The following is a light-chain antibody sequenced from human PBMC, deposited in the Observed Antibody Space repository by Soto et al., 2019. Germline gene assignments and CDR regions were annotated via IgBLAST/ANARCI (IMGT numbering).Light chain of an antibody. CDR1: QSVSSK. V-gene: IGKV3-15*01. J-gene: IGKJ3*01. Sequence: EIVMTQSPATLSVSPGERATLSCRASQSVSSKLGWYQQKPGQAPRLLIYGASIRATGIPARFSGSGSGTEFTLTISSLQSEDFAVYYCQQYKNWPRTFGPGTKVDIK. CDR2: GAS. CDR3: QQYKNWPRT.